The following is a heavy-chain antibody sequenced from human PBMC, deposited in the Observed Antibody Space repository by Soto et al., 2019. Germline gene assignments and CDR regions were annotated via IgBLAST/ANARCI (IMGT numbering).Heavy chain of an antibody. V-gene: IGHV1-2*04. Sequence: GASVQVTCKASGYTFTTCYMHWVRQAPGQGREGRVWINHNSGATNYARKSQGCHTMTRDTSISSAYMELSRLRSGDTAVYYCAKGPWRNSGYDTGFDYWGQGTLVTVSS. CDR2: INHNSGAT. J-gene: IGHJ4*02. CDR3: AKGPWRNSGYDTGFDY. D-gene: IGHD5-12*01. CDR1: GYTFTTCY.